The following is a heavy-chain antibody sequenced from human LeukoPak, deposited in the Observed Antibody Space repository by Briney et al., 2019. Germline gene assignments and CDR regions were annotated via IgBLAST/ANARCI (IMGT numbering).Heavy chain of an antibody. D-gene: IGHD3-16*01. CDR3: ARDPKPDILTFGGPSGGYFDS. CDR2: ISAYNGNT. V-gene: IGHV1-18*01. CDR1: GYTFTSYG. Sequence: ASVKVSCKASGYTFTSYGISWVRQAPGQGLEWMGWISAYNGNTNYAQKLQGRVTMTTDTSTSTAYMELRSLRSDDTAVYYCARDPKPDILTFGGPSGGYFDSWGQGTLVLVSS. J-gene: IGHJ4*02.